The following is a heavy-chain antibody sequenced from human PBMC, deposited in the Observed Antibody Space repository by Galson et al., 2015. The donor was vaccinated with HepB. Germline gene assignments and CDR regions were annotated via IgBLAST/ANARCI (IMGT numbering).Heavy chain of an antibody. J-gene: IGHJ6*02. Sequence: SVKVSCKASGYSFSNYGLSWIRQAPGPGLEWLGWFSGYDGSTNYAQKFQGRVTMTADASTGTAYLELRNLRSDDTAVYYCARDSRLELRLNNYFSYGMDVWGLGSAVTVSS. CDR3: ARDSRLELRLNNYFSYGMDV. V-gene: IGHV1-18*01. D-gene: IGHD1-7*01. CDR2: FSGYDGST. CDR1: GYSFSNYG.